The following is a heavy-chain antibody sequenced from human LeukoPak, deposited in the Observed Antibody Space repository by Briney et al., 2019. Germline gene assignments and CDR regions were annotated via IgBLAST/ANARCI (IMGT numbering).Heavy chain of an antibody. J-gene: IGHJ4*02. CDR1: GFTFSNYA. D-gene: IGHD2-21*02. Sequence: GGSVRLSCAASGFTFSNYAMSWVRQAPGKGLEWVSGISGTSGTINYAAPVKGRFTISRDNSKNTLYLQMNSLRVDDMAVYYCAKRLGDPRAFDYWGQGTLVTVSS. CDR3: AKRLGDPRAFDY. V-gene: IGHV3-23*01. CDR2: ISGTSGTI.